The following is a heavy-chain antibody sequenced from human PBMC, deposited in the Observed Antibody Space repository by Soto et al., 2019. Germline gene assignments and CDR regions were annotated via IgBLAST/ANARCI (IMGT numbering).Heavy chain of an antibody. CDR2: ISSNGGST. V-gene: IGHV3-64*01. Sequence: EVQLVESGGGLVQPGGSLRLSCAASGFTFSSYAMHWVRQAPGKGLEYVSAISSNGGSTYYANSVKGRFTISRDNSKNTLYLQMGSLRAEDMAVYYCARDNYYGSGSYLWFDPWGQGTLVTVSS. CDR3: ARDNYYGSGSYLWFDP. J-gene: IGHJ5*02. CDR1: GFTFSSYA. D-gene: IGHD3-10*01.